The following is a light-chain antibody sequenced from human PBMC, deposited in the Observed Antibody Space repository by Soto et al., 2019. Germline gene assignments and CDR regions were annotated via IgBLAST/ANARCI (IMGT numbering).Light chain of an antibody. CDR3: ASYASSNTVL. CDR1: SSDIGGYNY. V-gene: IGLV2-14*03. CDR2: DVS. Sequence: QSALTQPASVSGSPGQSITISCTGTSSDIGGYNYVSWYLQHPGKAPKLMIYDVSDRPSGVSNRFSGSKSGNTASLTISGLQAEDEADYYCASYASSNTVLVGGGTKLTVL. J-gene: IGLJ2*01.